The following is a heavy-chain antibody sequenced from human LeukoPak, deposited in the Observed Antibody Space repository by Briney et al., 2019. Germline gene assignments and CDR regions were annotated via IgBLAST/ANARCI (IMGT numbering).Heavy chain of an antibody. CDR2: ISSSSNYR. CDR3: ARTSVAAAISPYYFDY. Sequence: PGGSLRLSCAASGFTFSSYSMNWVRQAPGKGLERVSFISSSSNYRYYADSVKGRFTISRDNAKNSLYLQMASLRAEDTAVYYCARTSVAAAISPYYFDYWGQGTLVTVSS. D-gene: IGHD2-2*02. J-gene: IGHJ4*02. CDR1: GFTFSSYS. V-gene: IGHV3-21*01.